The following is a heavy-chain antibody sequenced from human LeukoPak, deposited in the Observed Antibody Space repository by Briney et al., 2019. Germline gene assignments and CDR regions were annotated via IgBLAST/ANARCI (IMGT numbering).Heavy chain of an antibody. CDR2: INHSGST. J-gene: IGHJ6*02. D-gene: IGHD5-18*01. CDR3: ARERLSRGYSYGYYYYGMDV. V-gene: IGHV4-34*01. Sequence: SETLSLTCAVYGGSFSGYYWSWIRQPPGKGLEWIGEINHSGSTNYSPSPKSRVTISVDTSKNQFSLKLSSVTAADTAVYYCARERLSRGYSYGYYYYGMDVWGQGTTVTVSS. CDR1: GGSFSGYY.